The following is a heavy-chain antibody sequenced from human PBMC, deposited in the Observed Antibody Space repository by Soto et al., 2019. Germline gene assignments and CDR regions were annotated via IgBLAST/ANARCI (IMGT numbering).Heavy chain of an antibody. D-gene: IGHD2-15*01. J-gene: IGHJ6*02. CDR2: ISAYNGNT. CDR3: ARDWGNCTGGSCYTDYYNYSGMDV. CDR1: GYTFPNYG. V-gene: IGHV1-18*01. Sequence: QVQLVQSGAEVKKPGASVKVSCKASGYTFPNYGISWVRQAPGQGLEWMGWISAYNGNTNYAQKLQGRVTMTTDTSTYTAKXXXTXXRSNDTAVYSCARDWGNCTGGSCYTDYYNYSGMDVWGQGTTVTVSS.